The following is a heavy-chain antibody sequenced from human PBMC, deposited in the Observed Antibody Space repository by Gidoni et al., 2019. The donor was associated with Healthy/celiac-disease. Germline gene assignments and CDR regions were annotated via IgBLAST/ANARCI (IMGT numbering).Heavy chain of an antibody. J-gene: IGHJ4*02. CDR2: ISGSGGST. D-gene: IGHD6-19*01. V-gene: IGHV3-23*04. Sequence: EVQLVEPGGGLAQPGGSLRLSCAASGFTFSSYAMSWVRQAPGKGLEWVSAISGSGGSTSYADSVKGRVTISRDNSKNTLYLQMNSLRAEDTAVYYCAKDSYSSGWYLGDYWGQGTLVTVSS. CDR3: AKDSYSSGWYLGDY. CDR1: GFTFSSYA.